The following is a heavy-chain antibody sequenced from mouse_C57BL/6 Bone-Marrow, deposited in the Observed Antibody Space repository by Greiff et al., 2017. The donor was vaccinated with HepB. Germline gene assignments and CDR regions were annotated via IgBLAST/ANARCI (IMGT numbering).Heavy chain of an antibody. J-gene: IGHJ4*01. V-gene: IGHV1-19*01. CDR1: GYTFTDYY. Sequence: EVQLQQSGPVLVKPGASVKMSCKASGYTFTDYYMNWVKQSHGKSLEWIGVINPYNGGTSYNQKFKGKATLTVDKSSSTAYMELNSLTSEDSAVYYCASRGGYYGYAMDYWGQGTSVTVSS. D-gene: IGHD1-1*02. CDR2: INPYNGGT. CDR3: ASRGGYYGYAMDY.